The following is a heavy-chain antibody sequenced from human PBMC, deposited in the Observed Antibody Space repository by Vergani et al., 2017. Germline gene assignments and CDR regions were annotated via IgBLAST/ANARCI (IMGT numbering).Heavy chain of an antibody. CDR1: GGSFSGYY. Sequence: QVQLQQWGAGLLKPSETLSLTCAVYGGSFSGYYWSWIRQPPGKGLEWIGEINHSGSTNYNPSLKSRVTISVDTSKNQFSLKLSSVTAADTAVYYCARERGGYCSSTSCYTAYYYYYIDVWGKGTTVTVSS. CDR3: ARERGGYCSSTSCYTAYYYYYIDV. D-gene: IGHD2-2*02. CDR2: INHSGST. J-gene: IGHJ6*03. V-gene: IGHV4-34*01.